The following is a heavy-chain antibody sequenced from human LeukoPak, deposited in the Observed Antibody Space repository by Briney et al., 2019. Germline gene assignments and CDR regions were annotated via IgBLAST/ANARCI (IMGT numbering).Heavy chain of an antibody. CDR1: GFTFSSYA. V-gene: IGHV3-7*01. CDR2: IKEDGSEK. D-gene: IGHD2-2*01. Sequence: GGSLRLSCAASGFTFSSYAMSWVRQAPGKGLEWVANIKEDGSEKYYTISRDNAKNSLYLQMNSLRAEDTAVYYCAKRYCSSSSCYWVAFDMWGQGTMVTVSS. CDR3: AKRYCSSSSCYWVAFDM. J-gene: IGHJ3*02.